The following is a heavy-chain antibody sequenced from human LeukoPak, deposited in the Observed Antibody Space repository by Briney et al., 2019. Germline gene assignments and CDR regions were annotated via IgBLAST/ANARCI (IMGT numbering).Heavy chain of an antibody. CDR1: GYSISSGYY. CDR3: AKGLWFGEYYFDS. CDR2: IYHSGNT. J-gene: IGHJ4*02. Sequence: SETLSLTCVVSGYSISSGYYWGWIRQPPGKGLEWIGSIYHSGNTYYNPSLKSRVTISVDTSKNQFSLRVSSVTAADTAVYYCAKGLWFGEYYFDSWGQGTLVTVSS. D-gene: IGHD3-10*01. V-gene: IGHV4-38-2*01.